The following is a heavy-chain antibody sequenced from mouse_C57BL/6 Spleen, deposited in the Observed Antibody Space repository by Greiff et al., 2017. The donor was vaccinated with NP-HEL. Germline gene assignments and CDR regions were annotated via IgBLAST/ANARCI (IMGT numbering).Heavy chain of an antibody. Sequence: VQLKESGPGLVAPSQSLSITCTVSGFSLTSYGVHWVRQPPGKGLEWLVVIWSDGSTTYNSALKSRLSISKDNSKSQVFLKMNSLQTDDTAMYSCARHWDYDGEVFAYWGQGTLVTVSA. J-gene: IGHJ3*01. D-gene: IGHD2-4*01. CDR3: ARHWDYDGEVFAY. CDR1: GFSLTSYG. CDR2: IWSDGST. V-gene: IGHV2-6-1*01.